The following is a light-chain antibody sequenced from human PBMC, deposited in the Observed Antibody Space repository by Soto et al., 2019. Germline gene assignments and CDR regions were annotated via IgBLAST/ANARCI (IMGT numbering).Light chain of an antibody. Sequence: DIPMTQSPSTLSASVGDRVTITCRASQTVSSWLAWYQQKPGKAPKLLIYQASTLETGVPSRFSGSGSGTEFTLTIAGLQPDDFATYYCQHYNRYPLTFGGGTKVDIK. CDR3: QHYNRYPLT. J-gene: IGKJ4*01. CDR1: QTVSSW. CDR2: QAS. V-gene: IGKV1-5*03.